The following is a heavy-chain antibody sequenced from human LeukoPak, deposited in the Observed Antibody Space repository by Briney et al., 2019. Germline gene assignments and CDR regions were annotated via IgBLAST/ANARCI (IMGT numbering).Heavy chain of an antibody. CDR3: TAHSGSYYLSPFDY. J-gene: IGHJ4*02. CDR2: IKSKTDGGTT. D-gene: IGHD1-26*01. CDR1: GFTFSNAW. Sequence: GGSLRLSCAASGFTFSNAWVNWVRQAPGKGLEWVGRIKSKTDGGTTDYAAPVKGRFTISRDDSKNTLYLQMNSLKTEDTAVYYCTAHSGSYYLSPFDYWGQGTLVTVSS. V-gene: IGHV3-15*07.